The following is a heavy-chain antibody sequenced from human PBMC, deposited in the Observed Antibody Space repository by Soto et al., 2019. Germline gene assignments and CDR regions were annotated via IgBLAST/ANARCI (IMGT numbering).Heavy chain of an antibody. J-gene: IGHJ5*02. V-gene: IGHV3-7*01. Sequence: GGSLRLSCAASGFTFSSYWMSWVRQAPGKGLEWVANIKQDGSEKYFVDSVKGRFTISRDNAKNSLFLQLNSLRVEDTVVYYCAREYYCSSTSCYGENWFDPWGQGTLVTVSS. D-gene: IGHD2-2*01. CDR3: AREYYCSSTSCYGENWFDP. CDR1: GFTFSSYW. CDR2: IKQDGSEK.